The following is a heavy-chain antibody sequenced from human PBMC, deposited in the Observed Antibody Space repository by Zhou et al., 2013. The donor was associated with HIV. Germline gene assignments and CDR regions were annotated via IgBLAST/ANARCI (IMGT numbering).Heavy chain of an antibody. CDR1: GYTFTGYY. V-gene: IGHV1-2*02. CDR3: ARRIVRITMVRGVIRENWFDP. Sequence: QVQLVQSGAEVKKPGASVKVSCKASGYTFTGYYMHWVRQAPGQGLEWMGWINPNSGGTNYAQKFQGRVTMTRDTSISTAYMELSRLRSDDTAVYYCARRIVRITMVRGVIRENWFDPWGQGTLVTVSS. J-gene: IGHJ5*02. CDR2: INPNSGGT. D-gene: IGHD3-10*01.